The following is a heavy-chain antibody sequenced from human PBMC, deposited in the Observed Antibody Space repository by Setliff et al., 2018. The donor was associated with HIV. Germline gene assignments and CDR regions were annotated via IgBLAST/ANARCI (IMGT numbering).Heavy chain of an antibody. Sequence: GGSLRLSCAASGFTFSTYRMNWVRQSPGKGLEWVSYISGSSGYMYCADSVKGRFTISRDNAKNSLYLQMNGLRAEDTAVYYCARDPGITAKPFYFDCWGQGTLVTVSS. CDR1: GFTFSTYR. CDR2: ISGSSGYM. CDR3: ARDPGITAKPFYFDC. V-gene: IGHV3-21*01. J-gene: IGHJ4*02. D-gene: IGHD1-20*01.